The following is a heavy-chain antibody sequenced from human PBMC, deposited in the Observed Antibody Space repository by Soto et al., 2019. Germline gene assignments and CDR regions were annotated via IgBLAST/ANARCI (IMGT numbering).Heavy chain of an antibody. Sequence: PSETLSLTCTVSGGSISSGDYYWSWIRQHPGKGLEWIGYIYYSGSTYYNPSLKSRVTISVDTSKNQSSLKLSSVTAADTAVYYCARDYYDSSGYPLRFDYWGQGTLVTVSS. J-gene: IGHJ4*02. CDR3: ARDYYDSSGYPLRFDY. D-gene: IGHD3-22*01. V-gene: IGHV4-31*03. CDR2: IYYSGST. CDR1: GGSISSGDYY.